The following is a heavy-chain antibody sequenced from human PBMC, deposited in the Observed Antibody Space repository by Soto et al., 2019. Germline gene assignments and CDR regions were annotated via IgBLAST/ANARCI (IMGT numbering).Heavy chain of an antibody. CDR1: GYTFTSYG. D-gene: IGHD1-26*01. J-gene: IGHJ4*01. Sequence: QVQLVQSGAEVKKPGASVKVSCKASGYTFTSYGITWVRQAPGQGLEWMGWISAYNGNTNYAQKLQGRVTMTTDTSTSTADMELRSLRSDDTAGYYCASDRGSYALDYWGHGTLVTVSS. CDR3: ASDRGSYALDY. V-gene: IGHV1-18*01. CDR2: ISAYNGNT.